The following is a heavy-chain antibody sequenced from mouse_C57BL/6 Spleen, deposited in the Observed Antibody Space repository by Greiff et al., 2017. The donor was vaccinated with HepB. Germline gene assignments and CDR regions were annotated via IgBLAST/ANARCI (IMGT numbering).Heavy chain of an antibody. V-gene: IGHV1-26*01. CDR2: INPNNGGT. Sequence: VQLKHSGPELVKPGASVKISCKASGYTFTDYYMNWVKQSHGKSLEWIGDINPNNGGTSYNQKFKGKATLTVDKSSSTAYMELRSLTSEDSAVYYCARPRFDYWGQGTTLTVSS. J-gene: IGHJ2*01. CDR1: GYTFTDYY. CDR3: ARPRFDY.